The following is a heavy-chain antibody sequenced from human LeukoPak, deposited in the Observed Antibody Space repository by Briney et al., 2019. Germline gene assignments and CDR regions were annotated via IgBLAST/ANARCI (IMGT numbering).Heavy chain of an antibody. J-gene: IGHJ4*02. V-gene: IGHV3-43*01. CDR3: ARSQPYCGSTSCSFDS. D-gene: IGHD2-2*01. Sequence: PGGSLRLSCAASGFMFEEYTMNWVRQAAGKGLEWVSLISWDAGSTYYADSMKGRFTISRDNSKKSLYLQMNNLRTEDTALYYCARSQPYCGSTSCSFDSWGQGTLVTVSS. CDR1: GFMFEEYT. CDR2: ISWDAGST.